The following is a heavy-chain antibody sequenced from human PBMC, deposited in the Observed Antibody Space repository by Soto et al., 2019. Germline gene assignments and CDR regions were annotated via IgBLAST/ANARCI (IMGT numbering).Heavy chain of an antibody. CDR2: ISGSGGST. J-gene: IGHJ6*02. CDR1: GVTFSSYA. D-gene: IGHD3-10*01. V-gene: IGHV3-23*01. CDR3: ARRGPMVRGAMGGSYYYGMDV. Sequence: GSLRLSCAASGVTFSSYAMSWVRQAPGKGLEWVSAISGSGGSTYYADSVKGRFTISRDNSKNTLYLQMNSLRAEDTAVYYCARRGPMVRGAMGGSYYYGMDVWGQGNTVTVSS.